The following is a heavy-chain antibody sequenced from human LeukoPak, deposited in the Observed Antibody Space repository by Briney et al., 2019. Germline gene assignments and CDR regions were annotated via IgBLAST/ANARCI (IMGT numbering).Heavy chain of an antibody. CDR2: IWYDGSNK. Sequence: PGGSLRLSCAASGFTFSSYGMHWVRQAPGKGLEWVAVIWYDGSNKYYADSVKGRFTISRDNSKNTLYLQMNSLRAEDTAVYYCARDWRLLSERKSMSRENWFDPWGQGTLVTVSS. J-gene: IGHJ5*02. CDR3: ARDWRLLSERKSMSRENWFDP. V-gene: IGHV3-33*01. CDR1: GFTFSSYG. D-gene: IGHD2-21*02.